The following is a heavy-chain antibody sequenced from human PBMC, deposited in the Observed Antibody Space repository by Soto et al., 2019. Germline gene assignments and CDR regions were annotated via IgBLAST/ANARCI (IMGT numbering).Heavy chain of an antibody. CDR3: ARAGDKNRGFDY. V-gene: IGHV1-2*02. J-gene: IGHJ4*02. D-gene: IGHD3-16*01. Sequence: ASVKVSCKASGYTFTGYYMHWVRQAPGQGLEWMGWINPNSGGTNYAQKFQGRVTMTRDTSISTAYMELSRLRSDDTAVYYCARAGDKNRGFDYWDQGTLVTVAS. CDR1: GYTFTGYY. CDR2: INPNSGGT.